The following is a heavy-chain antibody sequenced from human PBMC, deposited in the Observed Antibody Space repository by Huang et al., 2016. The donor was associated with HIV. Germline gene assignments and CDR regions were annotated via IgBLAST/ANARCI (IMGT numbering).Heavy chain of an antibody. CDR1: GYKFHIYE. CDR2: ISGDNVST. J-gene: IGHJ4*02. V-gene: IGHV1-18*04. CDR3: ARTKGEFDF. Sequence: QIHLVQSGPEVKPPGASVKVSCKASGYKFHIYEITWVRQTPGQGLEWMGWISGDNVSTRFAQKFQDRRTMTTDVATSTAYLELRSLRLDDTAVYYCARTKGEFDFWGQGALVTVSS. D-gene: IGHD3-16*01.